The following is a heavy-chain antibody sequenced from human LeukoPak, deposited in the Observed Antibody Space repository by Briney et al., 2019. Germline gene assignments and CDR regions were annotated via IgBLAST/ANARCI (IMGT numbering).Heavy chain of an antibody. D-gene: IGHD2-2*01. CDR1: GCTFTGYY. CDR2: INPNSGGT. Sequence: GASVKVSCKASGCTFTGYYMHWVRQAPGQGLEWMGRINPNSGGTNYAQKFQGRVTMTRDTSISTAYMELSRLRSDDTAVYYCARRRNYCSSTSCPYYYYGMDVWGQGTTVTVSS. CDR3: ARRRNYCSSTSCPYYYYGMDV. V-gene: IGHV1-2*06. J-gene: IGHJ6*02.